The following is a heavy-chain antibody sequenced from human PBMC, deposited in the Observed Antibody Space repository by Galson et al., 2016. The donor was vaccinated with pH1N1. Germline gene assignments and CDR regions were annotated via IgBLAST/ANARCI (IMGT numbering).Heavy chain of an antibody. J-gene: IGHJ5*02. CDR2: IHPRSGVA. CDR1: GSTFGDHS. D-gene: IGHD6-6*01. V-gene: IGHV1-2*06. CDR3: ATDHTSRPWGQGTLVTVASDSTPTVPALATFTTHQFSSSSYMELRSRRAVDTAPFFYVTDLPSRP. Sequence: SVKVSCKASGSTFGDHSVYWVRQAPGQGLEWMARIHPRSGVANYAQNFLGRVTLTSDTSTSTAYMELRSLRADETAVYFCATDHTSRPWGQGTLVTVASDSTPTVPALATFTTHQFSSSSYMELRSRRAVDTAPFFYVTDLPSRPWGQGTLFTVSS.